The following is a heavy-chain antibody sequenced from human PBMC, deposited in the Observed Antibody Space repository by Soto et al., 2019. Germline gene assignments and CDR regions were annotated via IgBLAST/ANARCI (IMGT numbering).Heavy chain of an antibody. Sequence: QVQLQESGPGLVKPSQTLSLTCTVSGGSISSGGYYWSWIRQHPGKGLEWIGYIYYSGSTYYNPSLQSRVTISVDTSKNQFSLQLSSVTAADTAVYYCARELLAAAGPNWFDPWGQGTLVTVSS. CDR3: ARELLAAAGPNWFDP. V-gene: IGHV4-31*03. J-gene: IGHJ5*02. CDR2: IYYSGST. CDR1: GGSISSGGYY. D-gene: IGHD6-13*01.